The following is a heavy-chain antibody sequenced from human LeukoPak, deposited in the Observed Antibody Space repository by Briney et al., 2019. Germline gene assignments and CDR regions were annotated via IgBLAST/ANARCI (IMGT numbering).Heavy chain of an antibody. V-gene: IGHV4-39*02. D-gene: IGHD2-15*01. CDR1: GGSISSSSYY. CDR3: AREVVVAATRSFPRYYYYYMGV. CDR2: IYYSGST. Sequence: SETLSLTCTVSGGSISSSSYYRGWIRQPPGKGLEWIGSIYYSGSTYYNPSLKSRVTISVDTSKNQFSLKLSSVTAADTAVYYCAREVVVAATRSFPRYYYYYMGVWGKGTTVTVSS. J-gene: IGHJ6*03.